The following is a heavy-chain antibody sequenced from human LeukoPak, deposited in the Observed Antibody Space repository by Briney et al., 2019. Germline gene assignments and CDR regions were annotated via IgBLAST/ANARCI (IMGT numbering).Heavy chain of an antibody. V-gene: IGHV1-46*01. CDR2: INPSGGRT. D-gene: IGHD1-26*01. CDR3: ARASGSYWWFDS. Sequence: ASVKVSCKASGYTFTSYYIYWMRQAHGHGLDWMGIINPSGGRTNYAHKFQGRVTMTRDMSTSTVYMELSSLRSEDTAVYYCARASGSYWWFDSWGQGTLVTVSS. J-gene: IGHJ5*01. CDR1: GYTFTSYY.